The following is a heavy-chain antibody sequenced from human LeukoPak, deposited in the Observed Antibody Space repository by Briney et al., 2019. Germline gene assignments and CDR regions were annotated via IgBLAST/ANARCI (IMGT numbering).Heavy chain of an antibody. J-gene: IGHJ4*02. CDR3: AREAWNTAMREYYFDY. Sequence: GGSLRLSCTASGFNFGDYAMSWFRQAPGKGLEWVSFIRSKAYGGTTEYAASVKGRFTISRDDSNSIAYLQMNSLKTEDTAVYYCAREAWNTAMREYYFDYWGQGSLVTVSS. CDR1: GFNFGDYA. V-gene: IGHV3-49*03. D-gene: IGHD5-18*01. CDR2: IRSKAYGGTT.